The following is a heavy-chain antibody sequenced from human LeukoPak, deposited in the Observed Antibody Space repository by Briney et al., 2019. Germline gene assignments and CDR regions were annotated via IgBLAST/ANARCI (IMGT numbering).Heavy chain of an antibody. CDR2: ISWNSGSI. J-gene: IGHJ4*02. V-gene: IGHV3-9*01. D-gene: IGHD4-23*01. CDR3: AKDLGTTVVTPY. CDR1: GFTFDDYA. Sequence: GRSLRLSCAASGFTFDDYAMHWVRQAPGKGLEWVSGISWNSGSIGYADSVKGRFTISRDNAKNSLYLQMNSLRAEDTAVYYCAKDLGTTVVTPYWGQGTLVTVSS.